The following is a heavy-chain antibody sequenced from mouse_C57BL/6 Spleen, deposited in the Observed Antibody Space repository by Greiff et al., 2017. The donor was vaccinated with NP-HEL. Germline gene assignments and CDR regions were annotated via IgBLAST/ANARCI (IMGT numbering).Heavy chain of an antibody. CDR1: GYTFTSYW. J-gene: IGHJ2*01. CDR3: ALITTVVATTYYFDY. V-gene: IGHV1-64*01. CDR2: IHPNSGST. Sequence: QVQLQQSGAELVKPGASVKLSCKASGYTFTSYWMHWVKQRPGQGLEWIGMIHPNSGSTNYNEKFKSKATLTVAKSSSTAYIQLSSLTSEDSAVYYCALITTVVATTYYFDYWGQGTTLTVSS. D-gene: IGHD1-1*01.